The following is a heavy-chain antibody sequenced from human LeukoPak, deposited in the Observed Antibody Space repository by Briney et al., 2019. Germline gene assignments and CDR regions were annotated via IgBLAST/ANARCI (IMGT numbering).Heavy chain of an antibody. Sequence: PSETLSLTCTVSGGSISSYYWSWIRQPPGKGMEWIGYIYYSGSTNYNPSLKSRVTISVDTSKNQFSLKLSSVTAADTAVYYCAAEGVVVPAAMYYWGQGTLVTVSS. CDR3: AAEGVVVPAAMYY. CDR1: GGSISSYY. D-gene: IGHD2-2*01. V-gene: IGHV4-59*08. J-gene: IGHJ4*02. CDR2: IYYSGST.